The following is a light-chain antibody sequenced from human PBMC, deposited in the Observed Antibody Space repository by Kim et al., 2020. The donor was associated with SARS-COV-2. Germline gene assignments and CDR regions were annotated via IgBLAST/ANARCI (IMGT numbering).Light chain of an antibody. V-gene: IGKV1-17*01. J-gene: IGKJ5*01. CDR1: QDIGND. CDR2: GAS. CDR3: LQHRTYPIT. Sequence: ASVGDRGTITFRASQDIGNDLCWYQQNPGRAPKRLIYGASNLQSGVPSRFSGSGSETEFTLTINSLQPEDFATYFCLQHRTYPITFGQGTRLEIK.